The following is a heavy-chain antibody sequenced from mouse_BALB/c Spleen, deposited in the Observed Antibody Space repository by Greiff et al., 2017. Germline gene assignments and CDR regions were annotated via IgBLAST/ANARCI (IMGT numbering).Heavy chain of an antibody. CDR1: GFSLTSYG. J-gene: IGHJ4*01. CDR2: IWSGGST. CDR3: ASPTTDYYAMDY. Sequence: VQVVESGPGLVQPSQSLSITCTVSGFSLTSYGVHWVRQSPGKGLEWLGVIWSGGSTDYNAAFISRLSISKDNSKSQVFFKMNSLQANDTAIYYCASPTTDYYAMDYWGQGTSVTVSS. V-gene: IGHV2-2*02. D-gene: IGHD1-1*01.